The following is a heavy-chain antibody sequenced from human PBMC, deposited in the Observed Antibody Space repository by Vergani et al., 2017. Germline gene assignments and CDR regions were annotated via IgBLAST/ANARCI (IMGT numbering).Heavy chain of an antibody. D-gene: IGHD2-2*01. CDR1: GFTFDDYA. Sequence: EVQLVESGGVVVQPGGSLSLSCAASGFTFDDYAMHWVRQAPGKGLEWVSLISWDGGSTYYADSVKGRFTISRDNSKNSLYLQMNSLGAEDSALYYCAKENCSSVSCAATAFDYGGQGTLVTVAS. CDR3: AKENCSSVSCAATAFDY. J-gene: IGHJ4*02. CDR2: ISWDGGST. V-gene: IGHV3-43D*03.